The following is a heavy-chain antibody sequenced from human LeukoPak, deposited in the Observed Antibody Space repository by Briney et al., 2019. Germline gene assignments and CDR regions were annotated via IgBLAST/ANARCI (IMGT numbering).Heavy chain of an antibody. V-gene: IGHV3-64*02. CDR3: ARGGYYYDGSGYPFAFDF. CDR1: GFTFSYYT. Sequence: GGSLRLSCAASGFTFSYYTMHWVRQAPGKGLEYVSTISSNGGSTYYADSVKGRFTISRDNSKNTLYLQMGSLRAEDMAVYYCARGGYYYDGSGYPFAFDFWGQGTLVTVSS. J-gene: IGHJ4*02. CDR2: ISSNGGST. D-gene: IGHD3-22*01.